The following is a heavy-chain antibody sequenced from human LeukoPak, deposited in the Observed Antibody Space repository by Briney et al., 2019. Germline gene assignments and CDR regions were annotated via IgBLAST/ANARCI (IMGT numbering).Heavy chain of an antibody. CDR3: ARLQVGPEMATIHPFDY. CDR2: ISSSSSTI. Sequence: PGGSLRLSCAASGFTFSSYSMNWVRQAPGKGLEWVSYISSSSSTIYYADSVKGRFTISRDNARNSLYLQMNSLRAEDTAVYYCARLQVGPEMATIHPFDYWGQGTLVTVSS. CDR1: GFTFSSYS. D-gene: IGHD5-24*01. J-gene: IGHJ4*02. V-gene: IGHV3-48*01.